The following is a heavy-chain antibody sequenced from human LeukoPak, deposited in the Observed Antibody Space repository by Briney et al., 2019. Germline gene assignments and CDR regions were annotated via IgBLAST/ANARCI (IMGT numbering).Heavy chain of an antibody. J-gene: IGHJ4*02. CDR2: ISGYNGNT. V-gene: IGHV1-18*01. CDR1: GFTFSNYD. D-gene: IGHD3-9*01. Sequence: ASVKVSCKASGFTFSNYDINWVRQAPGQGLEWMGWISGYNGNTKYAQKFQGRVTMTTDTSTSTACTELRSLRSDDTAVYYCARDPYDFLTGHYSGSGGDYWGQGTLVTVSS. CDR3: ARDPYDFLTGHYSGSGGDY.